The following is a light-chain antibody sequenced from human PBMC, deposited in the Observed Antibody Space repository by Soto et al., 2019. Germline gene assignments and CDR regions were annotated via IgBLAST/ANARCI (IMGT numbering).Light chain of an antibody. CDR2: QDY. Sequence: SYELSQPPSVSVSPGQTATITCSGDGLGNKFVCWYQHKPGQSPVLVIYQDYKRPAGIPERFSGSNSGNTATRTISGTQAMDEADYYCQAWDSSSVVFGGGTKLTVL. CDR1: GLGNKF. V-gene: IGLV3-1*01. CDR3: QAWDSSSVV. J-gene: IGLJ3*02.